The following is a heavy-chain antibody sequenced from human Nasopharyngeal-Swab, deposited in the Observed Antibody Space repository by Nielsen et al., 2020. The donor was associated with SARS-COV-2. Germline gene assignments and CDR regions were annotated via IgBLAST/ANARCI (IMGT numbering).Heavy chain of an antibody. Sequence: LSLTCAASGFTFSDYYMSWIRQAPGKGLEWVSYISSSSSYTNYADSVKGRFTISRDNAKNSLYLQMNSLRAEDTAVYYCAGGDGFPEGDYWGQGTLVTVSS. CDR2: ISSSSSYT. CDR3: AGGDGFPEGDY. J-gene: IGHJ4*02. V-gene: IGHV3-11*03. CDR1: GFTFSDYY. D-gene: IGHD5-24*01.